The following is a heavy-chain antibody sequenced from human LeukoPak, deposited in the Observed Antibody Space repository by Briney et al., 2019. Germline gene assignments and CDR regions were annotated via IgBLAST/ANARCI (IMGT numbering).Heavy chain of an antibody. CDR2: INPNSVGT. CDR3: ARSLLWFGESYYFDY. CDR1: GYTFTGYY. Sequence: ASVKVSCKASGYTFTGYYMHWVRQAPGQGLEWMGWINPNSVGTNYAQKFQGRVTMTRDTSISTAYMELSRLRSDDTAVYYCARSLLWFGESYYFDYWGQGTLVTVSS. J-gene: IGHJ4*02. D-gene: IGHD3-10*01. V-gene: IGHV1-2*02.